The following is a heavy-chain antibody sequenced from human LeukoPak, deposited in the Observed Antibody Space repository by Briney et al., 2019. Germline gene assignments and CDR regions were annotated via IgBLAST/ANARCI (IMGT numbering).Heavy chain of an antibody. CDR2: IYYSGST. Sequence: PSETLSLTCTVSGGSISSSSYYWGWIRQPPGKGLEWIGSIYYSGSTYYNPSLKSRVTISVDTSKSQFSLKLSSVTAADTAVYYCARLLGSSTSPPPPPWSPRGYFDYWGQGTLVTVSS. J-gene: IGHJ4*02. CDR3: ARLLGSSTSPPPPPWSPRGYFDY. V-gene: IGHV4-39*01. CDR1: GGSISSSSYY. D-gene: IGHD2-2*01.